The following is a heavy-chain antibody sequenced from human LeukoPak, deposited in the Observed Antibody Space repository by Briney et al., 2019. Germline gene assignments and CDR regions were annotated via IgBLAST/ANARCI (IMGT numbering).Heavy chain of an antibody. CDR2: ISGDGGST. Sequence: GGSLRLSCAASGFTFDDYAMHWVRQAPGKGLEWVSPISGDGGSTYYADSVKGRFTISRDNSKNSLYLQMNSLRTEDTALYYCAKDRLLLWFGELLFWGQGTLVTVSS. D-gene: IGHD3-10*01. V-gene: IGHV3-43*02. J-gene: IGHJ4*02. CDR1: GFTFDDYA. CDR3: AKDRLLLWFGELLF.